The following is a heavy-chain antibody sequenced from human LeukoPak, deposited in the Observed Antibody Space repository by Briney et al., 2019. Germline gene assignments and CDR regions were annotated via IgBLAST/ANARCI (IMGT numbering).Heavy chain of an antibody. J-gene: IGHJ4*02. CDR1: GFSLSTSGVG. CDR2: IYWNDDK. CDR3: AHSRDGCSSTSCYAPYFDY. D-gene: IGHD2-2*01. Sequence: SGPTLVKPTQTLTLTCTFSGFSLSTSGVGVGWIRQPPGKALEWLALIYWNDDKRYSPSLKSRLTITKDTSKNQVVLTMTNMDPVDTATYYCAHSRDGCSSTSCYAPYFDYWGQGTLVTVSS. V-gene: IGHV2-5*01.